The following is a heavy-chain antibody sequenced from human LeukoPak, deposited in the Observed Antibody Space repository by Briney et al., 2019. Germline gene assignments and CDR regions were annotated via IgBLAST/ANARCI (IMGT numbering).Heavy chain of an antibody. D-gene: IGHD3-9*01. V-gene: IGHV3-74*01. CDR1: GFTFTSYW. CDR2: IKSDGSGT. CDR3: ARDPDNYDILTGFPLRYYYGMDV. J-gene: IGHJ6*02. Sequence: GGSLRLSCAASGFTFTSYWMRWVRQVPGKGLVWVSRIKSDGSGTNYAGSVNGRFTISRDNAENTLYLQMNSLRAEDTAVYYCARDPDNYDILTGFPLRYYYGMDVWGQGTTVTVSS.